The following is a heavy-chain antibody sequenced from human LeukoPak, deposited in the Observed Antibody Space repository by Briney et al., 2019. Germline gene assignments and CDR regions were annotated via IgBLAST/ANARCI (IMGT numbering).Heavy chain of an antibody. Sequence: PGGSLRLSCAASGFTVSSNYMSWVRQTPGKGLEWVSVIYNGRTTYYADSVKGRFTISRDDSKNTLYLQMNSLKTEDTAVYYCTTDHTYYDILTGYNTDAFDIWGQGTMVTVSS. V-gene: IGHV3-66*01. J-gene: IGHJ3*02. CDR3: TTDHTYYDILTGYNTDAFDI. CDR1: GFTVSSNY. CDR2: IYNGRTT. D-gene: IGHD3-9*01.